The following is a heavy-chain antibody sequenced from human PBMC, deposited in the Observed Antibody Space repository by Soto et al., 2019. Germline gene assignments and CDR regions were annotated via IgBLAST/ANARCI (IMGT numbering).Heavy chain of an antibody. CDR1: GYSFTSYW. CDR3: ARHPPAYDSSRYGFDY. CDR2: IDPSDSYT. D-gene: IGHD3-22*01. Sequence: GESLKISCKGSGYSFTSYWISWVRQIPGKGLEWMGRIDPSDSYTNYSPSFQGNVTISADKSISTAYQQWSSLKASDTAMYYCARHPPAYDSSRYGFDYWGQGSMVTSPQ. J-gene: IGHJ4*02. V-gene: IGHV5-10-1*01.